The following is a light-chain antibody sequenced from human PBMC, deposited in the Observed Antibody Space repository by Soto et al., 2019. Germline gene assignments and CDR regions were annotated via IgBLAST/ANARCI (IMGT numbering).Light chain of an antibody. J-gene: IGLJ1*01. Sequence: QSALTQPASVSGSPGQSITISCAGSISDVGSSNLVSWYQQHPGKVPKLKIYEGNRRPSGVSSRFSGSNSGKTASLTISGLQAEDEADYYCCSYVGARRYVFVIATKLTVL. V-gene: IGLV2-23*01. CDR3: CSYVGARRYV. CDR1: ISDVGSSNL. CDR2: EGN.